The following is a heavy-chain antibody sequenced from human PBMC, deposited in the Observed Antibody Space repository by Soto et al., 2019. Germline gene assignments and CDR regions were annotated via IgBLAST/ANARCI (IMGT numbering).Heavy chain of an antibody. CDR2: IYYSGST. V-gene: IGHV4-59*01. J-gene: IGHJ4*02. D-gene: IGHD2-15*01. Sequence: NPSETLSLTCTVSGGSISSYYWSWIRQPPGKGLEWIGYIYYSGSTNYNPSLKSRVTISVDTSKNQFSLKLSSVTAADTAVYYCARDPGGLAAAHTFDYWGQGTLGTVSS. CDR1: GGSISSYY. CDR3: ARDPGGLAAAHTFDY.